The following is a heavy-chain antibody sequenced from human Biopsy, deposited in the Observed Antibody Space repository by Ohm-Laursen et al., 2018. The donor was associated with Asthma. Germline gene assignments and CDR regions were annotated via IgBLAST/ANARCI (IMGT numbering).Heavy chain of an antibody. D-gene: IGHD2-2*01. J-gene: IGHJ4*02. CDR1: GGTFNTYV. Sequence: SVKVSCKTLGGTFNTYVIGWVRQAPGQGLEWMGGINSVFGTTTYPQKFQDRVTITADDSTSTVHMELSSLRSEDTAVYYCARKAGSCISRTCYSLDFWGQGTLVTVSS. CDR3: ARKAGSCISRTCYSLDF. V-gene: IGHV1-69*13. CDR2: INSVFGTT.